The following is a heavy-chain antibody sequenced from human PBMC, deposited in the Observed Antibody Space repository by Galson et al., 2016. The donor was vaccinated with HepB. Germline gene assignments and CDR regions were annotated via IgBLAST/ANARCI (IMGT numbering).Heavy chain of an antibody. Sequence: SLRLSCAASGFIFSDYYMNWVRQTPGKGLEWVXSIKQDGSEIYYMDSVKGRFTISRDDAKNSLYLQMNSLRAEDTAVYYCARDKRLWLLWDQGTLVTVSS. CDR3: ARDKRLWLL. CDR2: IKQDGSEI. V-gene: IGHV3-7*03. D-gene: IGHD5-18*01. J-gene: IGHJ4*02. CDR1: GFIFSDYY.